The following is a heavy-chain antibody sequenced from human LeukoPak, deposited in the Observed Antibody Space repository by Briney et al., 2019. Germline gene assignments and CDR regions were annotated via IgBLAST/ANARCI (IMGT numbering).Heavy chain of an antibody. Sequence: PGGSLRLSCAASGITSSSYGMHWVRQAPGKGLEWVATIWHDGSKKCYADSVKGRFTTSRDNSKNTLYLQMNSLRAEDTAVYYCAKDLYCSGGSCYPDWGQGTLVTVSP. V-gene: IGHV3-33*06. J-gene: IGHJ4*02. D-gene: IGHD2-15*01. CDR3: AKDLYCSGGSCYPD. CDR1: GITSSSYG. CDR2: IWHDGSKK.